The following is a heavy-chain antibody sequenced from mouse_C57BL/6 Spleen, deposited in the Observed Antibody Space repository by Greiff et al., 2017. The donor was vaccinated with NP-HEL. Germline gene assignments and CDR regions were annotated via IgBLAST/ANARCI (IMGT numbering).Heavy chain of an antibody. J-gene: IGHJ1*03. D-gene: IGHD2-3*01. V-gene: IGHV1-55*01. CDR2: IYPGSGST. CDR3: ARGDGYYWYFDV. Sequence: QVQLQQPGAELVKPGASVTMSCKASGYTFTSYWITWVKPRPGQGLEWIGDIYPGSGSTNYNEKVKSKATLTVDTSSSTAYMQLSSLTSEDSAVYYCARGDGYYWYFDVWGTGTTVTVSS. CDR1: GYTFTSYW.